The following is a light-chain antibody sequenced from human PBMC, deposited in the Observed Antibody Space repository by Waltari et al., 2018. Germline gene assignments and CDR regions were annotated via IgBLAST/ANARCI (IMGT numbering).Light chain of an antibody. CDR1: ALPRQY. J-gene: IGLJ2*01. Sequence: SDELTQPSSVSVAPGQTARLTCSGAALPRQYSSLYQKKSGQAPVMGMDRDNERSSGIPERFSVSRSGTTFTLIISGVQAEDEAEYYCQSPDSSGTYVIFGGGTKLTVL. CDR2: RDN. CDR3: QSPDSSGTYVI. V-gene: IGLV3-25*03.